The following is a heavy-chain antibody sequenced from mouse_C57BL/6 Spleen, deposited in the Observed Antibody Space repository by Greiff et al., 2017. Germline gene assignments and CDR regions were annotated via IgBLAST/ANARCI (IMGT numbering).Heavy chain of an antibody. D-gene: IGHD2-3*01. V-gene: IGHV5-6*01. CDR1: GFTFSSYG. Sequence: VQLQQSGGDLVKPGGSLKLSCAASGFTFSSYGMSWVRQTPDKRLEWVATISSGGSYTYYPDSVKGRFTISRDNAKNTLYLQMSSLKSEDTAMYYCARQEDGYNYFDYWGQGTTLTVSS. CDR3: ARQEDGYNYFDY. J-gene: IGHJ2*01. CDR2: ISSGGSYT.